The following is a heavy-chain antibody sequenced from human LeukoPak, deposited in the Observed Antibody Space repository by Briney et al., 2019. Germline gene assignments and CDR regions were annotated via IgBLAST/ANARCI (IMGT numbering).Heavy chain of an antibody. CDR3: ARDRPAEYSSGWYYYYGMDV. J-gene: IGHJ6*02. D-gene: IGHD6-19*01. Sequence: PGGSLRLSCAASGFTFSSYGMHWVRQAPGKGLEWVAVIWYDGSNKYYADSVKGRFTIPRDNSKNTLYLQMNSLRAEDTAVYYCARDRPAEYSSGWYYYYGMDVWGQGTTVTVSS. CDR2: IWYDGSNK. CDR1: GFTFSSYG. V-gene: IGHV3-33*01.